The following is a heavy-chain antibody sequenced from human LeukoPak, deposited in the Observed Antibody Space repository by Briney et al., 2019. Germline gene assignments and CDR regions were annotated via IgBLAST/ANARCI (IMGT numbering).Heavy chain of an antibody. D-gene: IGHD6-13*01. V-gene: IGHV3-48*01. Sequence: GGSLRLSCAASGFTFSSYSMNWVRQAPGKGLEWVSYISSSSSTIYYADSVKGRFTISRDNAKNSLYLQMNSLRAEDTAVYYCARGPTIAPYYFDYWGQETLVTVSS. CDR3: ARGPTIAPYYFDY. CDR1: GFTFSSYS. J-gene: IGHJ4*02. CDR2: ISSSSSTI.